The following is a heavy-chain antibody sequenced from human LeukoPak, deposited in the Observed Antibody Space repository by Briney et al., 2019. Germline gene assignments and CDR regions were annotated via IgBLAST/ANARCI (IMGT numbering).Heavy chain of an antibody. D-gene: IGHD1-1*01. Sequence: ASVKVSCKASGYTFTSYHMNWVRQAPGQGLQWMGWINTNTGNPTYAQGFTGRFVFSLDTSVSTSYLQISSLKAEDTAVYYCARDSSTGFAHGFDIWGQGTMVTVSS. CDR3: ARDSSTGFAHGFDI. CDR1: GYTFTSYH. CDR2: INTNTGNP. J-gene: IGHJ3*02. V-gene: IGHV7-4-1*02.